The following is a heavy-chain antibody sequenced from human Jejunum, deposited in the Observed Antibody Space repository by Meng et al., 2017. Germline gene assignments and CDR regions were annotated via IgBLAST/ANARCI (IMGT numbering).Heavy chain of an antibody. CDR1: GFTISNYG. Sequence: GESLKISCAASGFTISNYGMHWVRQAPSKGLEWVAGVYSDGSKKVYADSVKGRFTIARDFSKNTLYLQMISLTAEDTAVYYWARDLSVGSFDYGGQGTLVTVSS. CDR3: ARDLSVGSFDY. D-gene: IGHD2-15*01. V-gene: IGHV3-33*01. J-gene: IGHJ4*02. CDR2: VYSDGSKK.